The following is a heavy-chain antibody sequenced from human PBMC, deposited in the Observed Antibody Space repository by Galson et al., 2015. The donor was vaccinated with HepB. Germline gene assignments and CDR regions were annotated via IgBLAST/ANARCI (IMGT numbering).Heavy chain of an antibody. V-gene: IGHV4-59*08. D-gene: IGHD3-3*01. CDR3: ARSVFGVAGRYFDS. J-gene: IGHJ4*02. CDR2: IFSTGSS. Sequence: LSLTCTVSDDSIRSHSWTWIRQPPGKGLEYIGYIFSTGSSNYNPPLKSRVPMSVDTSKNQFSLRLSSVTAADTAVYYCARSVFGVAGRYFDSWGQGTLVTVSS. CDR1: DDSIRSHS.